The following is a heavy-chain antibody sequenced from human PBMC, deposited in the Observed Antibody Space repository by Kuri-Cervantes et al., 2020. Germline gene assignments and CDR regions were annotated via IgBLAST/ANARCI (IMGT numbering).Heavy chain of an antibody. D-gene: IGHD6-13*01. J-gene: IGHJ5*02. CDR2: ISWNSGSI. Sequence: SLKISCAASGFTFDDYAMHWVRQAPGKVLEWVSGISWNSGSIGYADSVKGRFTISRDNAKNTLYLQMNSLRAEDTAVYYCARVSSSWCPDLWGQGTLVTVSS. CDR1: GFTFDDYA. CDR3: ARVSSSWCPDL. V-gene: IGHV3-9*01.